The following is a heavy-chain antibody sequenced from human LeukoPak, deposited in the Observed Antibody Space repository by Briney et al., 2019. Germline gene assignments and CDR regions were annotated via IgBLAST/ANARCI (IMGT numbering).Heavy chain of an antibody. Sequence: ASVKVSCTASGGTFSSYAISWVRQAPGQGLEWMGWINPNSGDTKYAQKFQGRVTMTRDTSISTAYMELSRLRSDDTAVYYCATQRGSYLWGTDFDYWGQGTLVTVSS. CDR3: ATQRGSYLWGTDFDY. D-gene: IGHD3-16*01. CDR2: INPNSGDT. V-gene: IGHV1-2*02. CDR1: GGTFSSYA. J-gene: IGHJ4*02.